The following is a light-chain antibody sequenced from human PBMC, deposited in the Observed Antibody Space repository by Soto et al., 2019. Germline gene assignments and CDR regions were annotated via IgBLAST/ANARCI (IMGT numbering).Light chain of an antibody. Sequence: QAVVTQEPSLTVSPGGTVTLTCGSSTGAVTSGHYPYWFQQKPGQAPRTLIYDTSNKHSWTPARFSGSLLGGKAALTLSGAQPEDEAEYYCLLSYSGARQKVFGTGTKSPS. V-gene: IGLV7-46*01. CDR2: DTS. CDR1: TGAVTSGHY. CDR3: LLSYSGARQKV. J-gene: IGLJ1*01.